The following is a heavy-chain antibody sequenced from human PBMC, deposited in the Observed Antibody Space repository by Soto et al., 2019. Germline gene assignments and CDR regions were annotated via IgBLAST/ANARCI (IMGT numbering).Heavy chain of an antibody. D-gene: IGHD3-16*01. CDR2: IYKSATT. Sequence: RSLTCSVSGDSISTVDYFWAWIRQPPGQALEYIGYIYKSATTYYNPSFESRVAISLDTSKSQFSLNVTSVTAADTAVYFCARGRYRLPGRCFPNWFDSWGQGTLVTVYS. J-gene: IGHJ5*01. V-gene: IGHV4-30-4*01. CDR1: GDSISTVDYF. CDR3: ARGRYRLPGRCFPNWFDS.